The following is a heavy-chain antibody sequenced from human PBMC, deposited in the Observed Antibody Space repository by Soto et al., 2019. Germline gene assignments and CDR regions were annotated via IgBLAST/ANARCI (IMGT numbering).Heavy chain of an antibody. CDR2: IYYSGST. Sequence: SETLSLTSTVSGGSISSSSYYWGWIRQPPGKGLEWIGSIYYSGSTYYNPSLKSRVTISVDTSKNQFSLKLSSVTAADTAVYYCASSLGGGINPYYWGQGTLVTVSS. CDR3: ASSLGGGINPYY. CDR1: GGSISSSSYY. J-gene: IGHJ4*02. D-gene: IGHD3-10*01. V-gene: IGHV4-39*01.